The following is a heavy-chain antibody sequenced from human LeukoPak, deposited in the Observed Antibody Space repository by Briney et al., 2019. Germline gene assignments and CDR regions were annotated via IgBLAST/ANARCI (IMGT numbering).Heavy chain of an antibody. J-gene: IGHJ4*02. Sequence: PGGSLRLSCEASGFTFTDYSMSWVRQAPGKGPDWVSSISSSGNYIYYRDSVKGRFTVSRDNAKKSLFLQMNSLRAEDTAIYFCARDESPVASPFDYWGQGTLVTVSS. CDR3: ARDESPVASPFDY. CDR1: GFTFTDYS. CDR2: ISSSGNYI. V-gene: IGHV3-21*01. D-gene: IGHD5-12*01.